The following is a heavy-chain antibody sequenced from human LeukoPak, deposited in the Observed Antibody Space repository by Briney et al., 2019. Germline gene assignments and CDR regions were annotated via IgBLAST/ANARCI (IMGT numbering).Heavy chain of an antibody. CDR1: GFTFNDYY. CDR2: ISSSGSTI. D-gene: IGHD3-10*01. Sequence: GGSLRLSCAASGFTFNDYYMTWIRQAPGKGLEWVSYISSSGSTIYYADSVKGRFTTSRDNAKNSLYLQMNSLRAEDTAVYYCAKVTYGSGTYGAFDSWGQGTLVTVSS. J-gene: IGHJ4*02. CDR3: AKVTYGSGTYGAFDS. V-gene: IGHV3-11*01.